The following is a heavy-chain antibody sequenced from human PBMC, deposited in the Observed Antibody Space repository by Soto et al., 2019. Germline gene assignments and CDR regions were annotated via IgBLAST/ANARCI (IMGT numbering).Heavy chain of an antibody. CDR2: IYYSGST. J-gene: IGHJ3*02. CDR3: ARNDYGDYNDAFDI. CDR1: GGSISSGGYY. D-gene: IGHD4-17*01. Sequence: SETLSLTCTVSGGSISSGGYYWSWIRQRPGKGLEWIGYIYYSGSTYYNPSLKSRVTISVDTSKNQFSLKLSSVTAADTAVYYCARNDYGDYNDAFDIWGQGTMVTVSS. V-gene: IGHV4-31*03.